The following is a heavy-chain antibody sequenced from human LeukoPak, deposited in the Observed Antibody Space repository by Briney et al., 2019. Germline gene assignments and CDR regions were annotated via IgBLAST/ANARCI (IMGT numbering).Heavy chain of an antibody. Sequence: GGSLRLSCAASGFTFSSYAMSWVRQAPGKGLEWVSAISGSGGSTYYADSVKGRFTISRDNSKNTLYLQMNSLRAEDTAVYYCAKDFYPYYDSSGYYFHYFDYWGQGTLVTGSS. CDR3: AKDFYPYYDSSGYYFHYFDY. J-gene: IGHJ4*02. D-gene: IGHD3-22*01. CDR1: GFTFSSYA. V-gene: IGHV3-23*01. CDR2: ISGSGGST.